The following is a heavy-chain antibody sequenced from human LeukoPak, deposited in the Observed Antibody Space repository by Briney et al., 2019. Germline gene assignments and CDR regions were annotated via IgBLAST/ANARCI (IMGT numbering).Heavy chain of an antibody. D-gene: IGHD3-10*01. J-gene: IGHJ4*02. CDR3: AREVPYYSASGRRRYVFDF. CDR1: GGSLSGYS. V-gene: IGHV4-34*01. Sequence: PSETLSLTCAVSGGSLSGYSWTWIRQPPGRGLEWIGEIDDTGSATYNPSLQSRLTMSVDTSKSQFSLTLTSVTAADRAVYCCAREVPYYSASGRRRYVFDFWGRGSLVSVSS. CDR2: IDDTGSA.